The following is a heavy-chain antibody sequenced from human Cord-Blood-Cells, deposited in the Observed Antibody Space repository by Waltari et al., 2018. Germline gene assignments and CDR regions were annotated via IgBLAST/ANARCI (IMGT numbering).Heavy chain of an antibody. CDR3: ARIHHVTGDDY. V-gene: IGHV4-34*01. J-gene: IGHJ4*02. Sequence: QVQLQQWGAGLLKPSETLSLTCAVYGGSFSGYYWSWIRQPPGKGLEGIGEINHSGSTNYNPSLKSRVTISVDTSKNQFSLKLSSVTAADTAVYYCARIHHVTGDDYWGQGTLVTVSS. CDR1: GGSFSGYY. CDR2: INHSGST. D-gene: IGHD7-27*01.